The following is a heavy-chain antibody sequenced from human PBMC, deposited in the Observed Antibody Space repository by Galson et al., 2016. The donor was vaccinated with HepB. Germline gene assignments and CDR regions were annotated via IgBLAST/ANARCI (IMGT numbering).Heavy chain of an antibody. Sequence: SLRLSCAASGFTFSEYAMSWLRQAPRKGLEWVSGIGGSRRCTHYADSVHGRFTISRDNSKNTLFLQMNSLRAEDTATYYCAKDQLIEIVPAAGNWFDPWGQGTLVTVSS. V-gene: IGHV3-23*01. CDR2: IGGSRRCT. CDR1: GFTFSEYA. CDR3: AKDQLIEIVPAAGNWFDP. D-gene: IGHD2-2*01. J-gene: IGHJ5*02.